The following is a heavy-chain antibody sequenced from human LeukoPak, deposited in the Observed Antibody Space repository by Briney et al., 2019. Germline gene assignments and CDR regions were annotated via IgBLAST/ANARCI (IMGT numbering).Heavy chain of an antibody. CDR1: GGTFSSYA. CDR2: IIPIFGIA. J-gene: IGHJ4*02. V-gene: IGHV1-69*04. Sequence: SVKVSCKASGGTFSSYAISWVRQAPGQGLEWMGRIIPIFGIANYAQKFQGRVTITADKSTSTAYMEPSSLRSEDTAVYYCARDGYYDSSGYWNYWGQGTLVTVSS. D-gene: IGHD3-22*01. CDR3: ARDGYYDSSGYWNY.